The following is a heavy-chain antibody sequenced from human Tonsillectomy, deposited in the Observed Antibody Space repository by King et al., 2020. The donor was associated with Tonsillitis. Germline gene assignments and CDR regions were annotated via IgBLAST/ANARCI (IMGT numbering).Heavy chain of an antibody. Sequence: QLQESGPGLVKPSETLSLTCTVSGGSVSSGSYYWSWIRQPPGKGLEWIGYIYYSGSTNYNPSLTRRVTISVDTSKNQFSLKLSSVTAADTAVYYCARDGYFGFDYWGQGTLVTVSS. D-gene: IGHD3-9*01. J-gene: IGHJ4*02. CDR3: ARDGYFGFDY. V-gene: IGHV4-61*01. CDR2: IYYSGST. CDR1: GGSVSSGSYY.